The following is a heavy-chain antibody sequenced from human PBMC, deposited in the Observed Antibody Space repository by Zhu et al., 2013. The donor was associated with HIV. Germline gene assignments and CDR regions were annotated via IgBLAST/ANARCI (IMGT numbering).Heavy chain of an antibody. V-gene: IGHV1-2*02. D-gene: IGHD3-22*01. CDR3: VRTDGSGYYY. J-gene: IGHJ4*02. CDR1: GYTFTGYY. CDR2: INPNSGGT. Sequence: VQLVQSGAEVKKPGASVKVSCKASGYTFTGYYMHWVRQAPGQGLEWMGWINPNSGGTNYAQKFQGRVTMTRDTSMSTVYMELSRLRSEDTAVFYCVRTDGSGYYYWGQGTLVTVSS.